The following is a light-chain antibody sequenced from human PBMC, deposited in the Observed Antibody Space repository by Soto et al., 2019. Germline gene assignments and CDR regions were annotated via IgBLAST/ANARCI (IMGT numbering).Light chain of an antibody. CDR1: SSDFGRYDL. Sequence: QSALTQPASVSGSPGQSIPISCTGTSSDFGRYDLVSWFQQHPGKAPKLIIYDISNRPSGVSYRFSGTKSANTSSLTISRLQAEDEADYYCSSYAGSSTWVFGGGTQLTVL. CDR3: SSYAGSSTWV. J-gene: IGLJ3*02. V-gene: IGLV2-14*01. CDR2: DIS.